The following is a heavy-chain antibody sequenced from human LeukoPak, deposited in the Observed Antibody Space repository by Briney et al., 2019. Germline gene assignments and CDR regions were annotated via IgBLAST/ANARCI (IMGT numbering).Heavy chain of an antibody. Sequence: GGSLRLSCAASGFTFSNAWMSWVRQAPGKGLEWVGRIKSKTDGGTTDYAAPVKGRFTISRDDSKNTLYLQMNSLKTEDTAVYYCTTEPGKITIFGVVITIDYYYYMDVWGKGTTVTVSS. CDR2: IKSKTDGGTT. V-gene: IGHV3-15*01. J-gene: IGHJ6*03. D-gene: IGHD3-3*01. CDR3: TTEPGKITIFGVVITIDYYYYMDV. CDR1: GFTFSNAW.